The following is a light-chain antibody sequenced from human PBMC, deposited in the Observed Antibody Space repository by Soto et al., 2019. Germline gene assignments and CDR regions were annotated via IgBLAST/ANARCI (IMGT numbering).Light chain of an antibody. CDR2: WAS. CDR3: QQYYSLPLT. J-gene: IGKJ4*01. V-gene: IGKV4-1*01. Sequence: DFVMTQSPDSLAASLGERATINCKSSQSVLYSSNNKNYLAWYQHKAGQPPKLLIYWASTREYGVPDRFSGSGSVTDFTLTINNLQAEDVAVYYCQQYYSLPLTFGGGTKVEI. CDR1: QSVLYSSNNKNY.